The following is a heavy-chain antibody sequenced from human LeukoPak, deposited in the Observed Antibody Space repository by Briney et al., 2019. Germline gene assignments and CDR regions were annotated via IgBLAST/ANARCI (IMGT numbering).Heavy chain of an antibody. Sequence: GGSLRLSCAASGFIVSSNYMTWVRQAPGKGLEWVSVIYSGGSTYYADSVKGRFTISRDNSKNTLYLQMNSLRAEDTAVYYCARHYSSSWNSWFDPWGQGTLVTVSS. CDR2: IYSGGST. J-gene: IGHJ5*02. D-gene: IGHD6-13*01. V-gene: IGHV3-53*01. CDR3: ARHYSSSWNSWFDP. CDR1: GFIVSSNY.